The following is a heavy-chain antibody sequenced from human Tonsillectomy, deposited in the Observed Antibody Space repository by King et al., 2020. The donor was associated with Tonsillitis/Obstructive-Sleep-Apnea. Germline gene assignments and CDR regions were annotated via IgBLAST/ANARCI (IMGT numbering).Heavy chain of an antibody. CDR3: AGDPGYYDFWSGPLGWFDP. V-gene: IGHV3-30*04. CDR2: ISYDGSNK. Sequence: VQLVESGGGVVQPGRSLRLSCAASGFTFSSYAMHWVRQAPGKGLEWVAVISYDGSNKYYADSVKGRFTISRDNSKNTLYLQMNSLRAEDTAVYYCAGDPGYYDFWSGPLGWFDPWGQGTLVTVSS. J-gene: IGHJ5*02. D-gene: IGHD3-3*01. CDR1: GFTFSSYA.